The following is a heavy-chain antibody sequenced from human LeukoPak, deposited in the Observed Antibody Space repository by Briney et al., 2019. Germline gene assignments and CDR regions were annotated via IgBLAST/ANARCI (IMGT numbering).Heavy chain of an antibody. CDR2: IYYSGST. V-gene: IGHV4-59*01. CDR1: GGSISSYY. CDR3: ARGGDYGDYEDYYYYMDV. Sequence: SETLSLTCTVSGGSISSYYWSWIRQPPGKGLEWIGYIYYSGSTNYNPSLKSRVTISVDTSKNQFSLKLSSVTAADTAVYYCARGGDYGDYEDYYYYMDVWGKGTTVTVSS. J-gene: IGHJ6*03. D-gene: IGHD4-17*01.